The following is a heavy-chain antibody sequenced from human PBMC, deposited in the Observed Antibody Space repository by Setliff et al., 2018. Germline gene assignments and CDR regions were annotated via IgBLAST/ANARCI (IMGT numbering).Heavy chain of an antibody. CDR1: ADTFTGYY. CDR3: AQTKGSVDGYLDP. CDR2: INGNSGVT. D-gene: IGHD2-21*02. V-gene: IGHV1-2*02. J-gene: IGHJ5*02. Sequence: ASVKVSCKASADTFTGYYVHWARQAPGQGLEWMGWINGNSGVTKYAQKFQGRVTMTSDTSISIVYMDLTRLTSDDTAVYYCAQTKGSVDGYLDPWGQGTLVTVS.